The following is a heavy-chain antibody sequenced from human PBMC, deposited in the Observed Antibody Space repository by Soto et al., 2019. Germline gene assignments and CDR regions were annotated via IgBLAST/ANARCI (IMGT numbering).Heavy chain of an antibody. J-gene: IGHJ4*02. CDR3: PEDYLRVRRKKNFGS. CDR2: ISAYNGNT. CDR1: GYTFTSYG. Sequence: QVQLVQSGAEVKKPGASVKVSCKASGYTFTSYGISWVRQAPGQGLEWMGWISAYNGNTNYAQKLRGRATMPTDTPTRTAYMECRGLESDDRAVYSCPEDYLRVRRKKNFGSWGQGTVGTVSS. V-gene: IGHV1-18*01. D-gene: IGHD3-16*02.